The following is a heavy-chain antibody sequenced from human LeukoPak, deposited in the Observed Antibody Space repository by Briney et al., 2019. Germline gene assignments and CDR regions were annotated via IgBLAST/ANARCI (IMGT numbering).Heavy chain of an antibody. D-gene: IGHD7-27*01. CDR3: ARDLAWGGY. J-gene: IGHJ4*02. Sequence: PGGSLRLSCVASGFTFSIYTMSWLRQAPGKGLEWVSSITSSSSSMYSADSVKGRLTISRDNAKNSLYLQMNSLRAEDTAVYYCARDLAWGGYWGQGTLVTISS. V-gene: IGHV3-21*01. CDR1: GFTFSIYT. CDR2: ITSSSSSM.